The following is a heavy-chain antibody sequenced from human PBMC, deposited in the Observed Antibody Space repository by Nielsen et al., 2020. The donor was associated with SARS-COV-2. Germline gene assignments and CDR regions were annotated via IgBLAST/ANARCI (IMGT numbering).Heavy chain of an antibody. Sequence: GESLKISCAASGFTFSSYAMHWVRQAPGKGLEWVSSISGGSGSTYYADSVKGRFTISSDNSKNTLYLQMNSLRAEDTAVYYCAPLGYCSDGTCYSKDYWGQGTLVTVSS. D-gene: IGHD2-15*01. J-gene: IGHJ4*02. CDR3: APLGYCSDGTCYSKDY. V-gene: IGHV3-23*01. CDR1: GFTFSSYA. CDR2: ISGGSGST.